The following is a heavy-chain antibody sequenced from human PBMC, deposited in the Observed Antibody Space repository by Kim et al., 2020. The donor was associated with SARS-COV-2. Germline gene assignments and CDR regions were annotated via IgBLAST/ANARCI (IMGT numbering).Heavy chain of an antibody. D-gene: IGHD3-10*01. Sequence: GGSLRLSCAASGFTFSSYGMHWVRQAPGKGLEWVAVISYDGSNKYYADSVKGRFTISRDNSKNTLYLQMNSLRAEDTAVYYCAKDSANVLLWFGELLTLDYWGKGTLVTVSS. CDR2: ISYDGSNK. CDR1: GFTFSSYG. J-gene: IGHJ4*02. V-gene: IGHV3-30*18. CDR3: AKDSANVLLWFGELLTLDY.